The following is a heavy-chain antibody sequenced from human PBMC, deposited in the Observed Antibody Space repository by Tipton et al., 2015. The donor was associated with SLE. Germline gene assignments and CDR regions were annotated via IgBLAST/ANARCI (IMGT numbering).Heavy chain of an antibody. D-gene: IGHD3-10*01. J-gene: IGHJ4*02. CDR2: IYYSGST. Sequence: TLSLTCSVSGGSISSGSYYWSWIRQPPGKGLEWIGYIYYSGSTNYNPSLKSRVSVSIDSSKNLFSLRLSSVTAADTAVYYCASGFGELLIPQYWGQGALVTVSS. CDR1: GGSISSGSYY. CDR3: ASGFGELLIPQY. V-gene: IGHV4-61*01.